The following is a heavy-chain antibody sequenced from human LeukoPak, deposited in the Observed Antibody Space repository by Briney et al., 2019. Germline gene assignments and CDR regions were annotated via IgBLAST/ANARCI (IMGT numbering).Heavy chain of an antibody. J-gene: IGHJ4*02. CDR2: IYYSGST. CDR1: GYSISSGHY. V-gene: IGHV4-61*01. CDR3: ARSTDTAMVMGY. Sequence: PSETLSLTCTVSGYSISSGHYWSWIRQPPGKGLEWIGYIYYSGSTNYNPSLKSRVTISVDTSRNQFSLKLSSVTAADTAVYYCARSTDTAMVMGYWGQGTLVTVSS. D-gene: IGHD5-18*01.